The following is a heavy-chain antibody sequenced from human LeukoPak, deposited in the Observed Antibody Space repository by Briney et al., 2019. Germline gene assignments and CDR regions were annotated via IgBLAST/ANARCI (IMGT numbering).Heavy chain of an antibody. CDR1: GGTCSYA. CDR3: ARGYCSGGSCYSVDY. CDR2: IIPILGIA. D-gene: IGHD2-15*01. V-gene: IGHV1-69*04. Sequence: GASVKVSCKASGGTCSYAISWVRQAPGQGLEWMGRIIPILGIANYAQKFQGRLTITADKSTSTAYMELSSLRSEDTAVYYCARGYCSGGSCYSVDYWGQGTLVTVSS. J-gene: IGHJ4*02.